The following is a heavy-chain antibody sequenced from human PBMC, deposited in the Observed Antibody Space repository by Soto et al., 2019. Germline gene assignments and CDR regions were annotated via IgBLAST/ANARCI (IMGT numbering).Heavy chain of an antibody. D-gene: IGHD5-12*01. CDR1: GFTFSTFA. CDR2: ESHDVNSK. CDR3: ARGARGYDGYVKIMGV. Sequence: GGSLRLSCAASGFTFSTFAMHWVRQAPGKGLEWVAVESHDVNSKYYADSVKGRFTVFRDNSKNTEYLQMNTLRPDDTAVYYCARGARGYDGYVKIMGVWGQGTTVTVSS. J-gene: IGHJ6*02. V-gene: IGHV3-30-3*01.